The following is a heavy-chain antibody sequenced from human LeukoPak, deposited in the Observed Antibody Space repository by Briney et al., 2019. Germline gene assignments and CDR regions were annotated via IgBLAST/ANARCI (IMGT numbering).Heavy chain of an antibody. J-gene: IGHJ4*02. CDR1: GFTFSSYW. V-gene: IGHV3-11*05. Sequence: GGSLRLSCAASGFTFSSYWMSWIRQTPGKGLEWVSYISGSSSFTNYADSVKGRFTISRDNAKKSLYLQMDSLRAEDTAVYYCARDLGLPTYWGQGTLVSVSS. CDR3: ARDLGLPTY. CDR2: ISGSSSFT.